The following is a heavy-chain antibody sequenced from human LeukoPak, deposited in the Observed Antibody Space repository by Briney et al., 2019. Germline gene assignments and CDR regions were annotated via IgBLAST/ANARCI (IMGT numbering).Heavy chain of an antibody. CDR2: INYSGST. J-gene: IGHJ4*02. D-gene: IGHD6-13*01. Sequence: SETLSLTCAVYGGSFSGYYWSWIRQPPGKGLEWIGSINYSGSTYYNPSLKSRVAIAVDTSKNQFSLNLSSVTATDTAVYYCARHWAAGDFDYWGQGTLVTVSS. V-gene: IGHV4-34*01. CDR3: ARHWAAGDFDY. CDR1: GGSFSGYY.